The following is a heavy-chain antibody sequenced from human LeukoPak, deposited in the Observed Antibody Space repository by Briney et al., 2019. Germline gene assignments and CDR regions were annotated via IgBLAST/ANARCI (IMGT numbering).Heavy chain of an antibody. D-gene: IGHD3-22*01. CDR2: IHNSGST. J-gene: IGHJ4*02. CDR3: ARQAGGRDYYFLQAIDF. V-gene: IGHV4-38-2*01. Sequence: SETLSLTCAVSDYSISSGYYWGWIRQPPGKGLEWIGSIHNSGSTYRKPSLKSRVTISQDTSENQFSLKLTSVTAADTAVYFCARQAGGRDYYFLQAIDFWGQGILVTVST. CDR1: DYSISSGYY.